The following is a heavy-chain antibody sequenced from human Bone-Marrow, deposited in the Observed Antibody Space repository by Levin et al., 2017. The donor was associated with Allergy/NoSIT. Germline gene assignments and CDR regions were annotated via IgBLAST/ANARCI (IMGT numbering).Heavy chain of an antibody. J-gene: IGHJ4*02. CDR2: IRSKANGGTT. CDR3: SRAVYCSSICPRVFDR. Sequence: PGGSLRLSCTTSGFTFGDYGLSWVRQAPGKGLEWVSFIRSKANGGTTEYAASVKGRFTISRDDSRTIAYLQMNSLKAEDTAVYYCSRAVYCSSICPRVFDRWGQGILVTVSA. D-gene: IGHD2-2*01. CDR1: GFTFGDYG. V-gene: IGHV3-49*04.